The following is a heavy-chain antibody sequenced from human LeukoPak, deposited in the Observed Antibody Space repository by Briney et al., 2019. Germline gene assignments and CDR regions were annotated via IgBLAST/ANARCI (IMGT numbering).Heavy chain of an antibody. CDR2: IYHSGST. CDR1: GGSISSPVW. J-gene: IGHJ6*04. D-gene: IGHD4-17*01. Sequence: PSGTLSLTCAVSGGSISSPVWWSWVRQPPGKGLEWIGEIYHSGSTNYSPSLKSRVTVSMDKSKNQFSLKVNSVTAADTAMYYCARLRDYGDYEAPDVWGKGTTVTVSS. CDR3: ARLRDYGDYEAPDV. V-gene: IGHV4-4*02.